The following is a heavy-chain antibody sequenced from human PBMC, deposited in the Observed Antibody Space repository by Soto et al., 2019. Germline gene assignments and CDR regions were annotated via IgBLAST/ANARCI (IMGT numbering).Heavy chain of an antibody. CDR1: GASISSGSFN. J-gene: IGHJ5*02. Sequence: SETLSLTCTVSGASISSGSFNWGWIRQPPGKGLEWIGSMYYSGSTYYNPSLKSRLTISVDTSKNQFSLELRSVTAADTAVYYCARLTPTRMTFFGAVTSHWFDPWGQGTLVTVSS. D-gene: IGHD3-3*01. CDR2: MYYSGST. CDR3: ARLTPTRMTFFGAVTSHWFDP. V-gene: IGHV4-39*01.